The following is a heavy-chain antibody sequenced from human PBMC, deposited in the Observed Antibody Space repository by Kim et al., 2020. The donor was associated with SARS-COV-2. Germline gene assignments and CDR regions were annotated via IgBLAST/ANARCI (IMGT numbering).Heavy chain of an antibody. CDR1: GFTFSSYA. J-gene: IGHJ6*02. CDR2: ISYDGSNK. V-gene: IGHV3-30*04. CDR3: ARAVGANYYYGMDV. Sequence: GRSLRLSCAASGFTFSSYAMHWVRQAPGKGLEWVAVISYDGSNKYYADSVKGRFTISRDNSKNTLYLQMNSLRAEDTAVYYCARAVGANYYYGMDVWG. D-gene: IGHD1-26*01.